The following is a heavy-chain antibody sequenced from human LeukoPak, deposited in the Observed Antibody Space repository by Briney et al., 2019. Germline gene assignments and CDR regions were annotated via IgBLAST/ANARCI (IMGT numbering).Heavy chain of an antibody. CDR2: INPNSGGT. CDR3: ARYHCSGGSCYYYFDY. J-gene: IGHJ4*02. D-gene: IGHD2-15*01. V-gene: IGHV1-2*02. CDR1: GYTFTGYY. Sequence: GASVKVSCKASGYTFTGYYMRWVRQAPGQGLEWMGWINPNSGGTNYAQKFQGRVTMTRDTSISTAYMELSRLRSDDTAVYYCARYHCSGGSCYYYFDYWGQGTLVTASS.